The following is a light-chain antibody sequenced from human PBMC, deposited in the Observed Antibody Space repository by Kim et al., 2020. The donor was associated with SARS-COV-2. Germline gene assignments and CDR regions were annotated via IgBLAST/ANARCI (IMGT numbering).Light chain of an antibody. Sequence: ASVGDTITISCRASQAIDKSVNWYQHKPGIPPSLLIYDASTLQSGVPPRFRGRGSGTEFTLIINSLQPEDLATYFCQQSSALPRTFGQGTKVDIK. CDR1: QAIDKS. CDR2: DAS. CDR3: QQSSALPRT. J-gene: IGKJ1*01. V-gene: IGKV1-39*01.